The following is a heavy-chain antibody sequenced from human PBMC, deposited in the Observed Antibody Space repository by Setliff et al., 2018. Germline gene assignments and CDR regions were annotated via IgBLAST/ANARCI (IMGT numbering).Heavy chain of an antibody. D-gene: IGHD3-22*01. CDR3: ARGADYHDTSGYSH. CDR2: ISHSGNT. CDR1: GESFSGYF. J-gene: IGHJ4*02. V-gene: IGHV4-34*01. Sequence: SETLSLTCAVYGESFSGYFWSWIRQTPEKGLEWIGEISHSGNTNYNPSFKSRVTISIDTSKNQFSLKVNSVTAADTAVYYCARGADYHDTSGYSHCGQGTLVTVSS.